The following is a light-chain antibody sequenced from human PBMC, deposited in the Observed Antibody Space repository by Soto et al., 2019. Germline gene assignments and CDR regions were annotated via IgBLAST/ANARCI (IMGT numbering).Light chain of an antibody. Sequence: AIQLTQSPSSLSASVGDRVSITCRASQGISSALAWYQQKSGKAPKVLIYDASNLESGVPSRFSGSGSGTEFTLTISSLQPEDFATYYCQQFNSYPWTFGQGTKVEIQ. CDR2: DAS. CDR3: QQFNSYPWT. V-gene: IGKV1-13*02. J-gene: IGKJ1*01. CDR1: QGISSA.